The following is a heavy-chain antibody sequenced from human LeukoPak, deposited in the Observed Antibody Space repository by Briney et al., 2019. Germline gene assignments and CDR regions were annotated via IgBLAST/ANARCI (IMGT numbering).Heavy chain of an antibody. V-gene: IGHV3-48*02. D-gene: IGHD3-22*01. CDR3: AREGAVVHDY. CDR1: GFTFSSYS. Sequence: TGGSLRLSCAASGFTFSSYSMNWVRQAPGKGLEWVSYISSNSGTRYYADSVKGRFTISRDNAKNSLYLQMNSLRDEDTAVYYCAREGAVVHDYWGQGTLVTVSS. J-gene: IGHJ4*02. CDR2: ISSNSGTR.